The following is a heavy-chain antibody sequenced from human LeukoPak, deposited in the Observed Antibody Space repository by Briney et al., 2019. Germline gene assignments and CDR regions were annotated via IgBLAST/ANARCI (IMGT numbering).Heavy chain of an antibody. CDR1: GYTFTGYY. CDR3: ARVGGYDYVWGSYRQYYFDY. D-gene: IGHD3-16*02. J-gene: IGHJ4*02. Sequence: ASVKVSCKASGYTFTGYYMHWVRQAPGQGLEWMGWINPNSGGTNYVQKFQGRVTMTRDTSISTAYMELSRLRSDDTAVYYCARVGGYDYVWGSYRQYYFDYWGQGTLVTVSS. CDR2: INPNSGGT. V-gene: IGHV1-2*02.